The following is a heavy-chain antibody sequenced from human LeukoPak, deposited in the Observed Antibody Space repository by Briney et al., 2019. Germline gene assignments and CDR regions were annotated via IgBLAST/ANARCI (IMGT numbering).Heavy chain of an antibody. Sequence: NPSETLSLTCTVSGGSISSSNYYWGWIRQPPGKGLEWIGSVYHSATTYYNPSLKSRVTISVDTSKNQFSLKLSSVTAADTAVYYCSRDETYSSDWQSNHYYYYMDVWGKGTTVTVSS. J-gene: IGHJ6*03. CDR1: GGSISSSNYY. D-gene: IGHD6-19*01. CDR3: SRDETYSSDWQSNHYYYYMDV. CDR2: VYHSATT. V-gene: IGHV4-39*07.